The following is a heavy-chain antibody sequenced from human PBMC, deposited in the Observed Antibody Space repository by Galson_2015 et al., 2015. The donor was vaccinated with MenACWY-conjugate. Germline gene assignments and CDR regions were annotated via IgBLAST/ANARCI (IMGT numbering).Heavy chain of an antibody. J-gene: IGHJ4*02. V-gene: IGHV4-38-2*02. CDR3: ARRVRRLTKPFDS. D-gene: IGHD3-10*01. CDR1: GYSVSSGSF. CDR2: THHSGSN. Sequence: SETLSLTCTVSGYSVSSGSFWAWIRQTPGRGLEWLGTTHHSGSNYYNPSLEDRVTISLDTSKNEVSLRLNSVTAADSAVYYCARRVRRLTKPFDSWGQGLLVTVSS.